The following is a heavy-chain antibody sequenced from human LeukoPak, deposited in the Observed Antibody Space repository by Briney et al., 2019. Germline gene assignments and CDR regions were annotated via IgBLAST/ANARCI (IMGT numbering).Heavy chain of an antibody. J-gene: IGHJ5*02. CDR2: IYPGNSDT. Sequence: GESLKISFKGSGXSFTNYCINWVRQMPGKGLEWMGIIYPGNSDTRYSPSFQGQVTISADKSISTAYLQWSSLMASDTAMYYCARLRDGSNWFDPWGQGTLVTVSS. CDR1: GXSFTNYC. CDR3: ARLRDGSNWFDP. V-gene: IGHV5-51*01. D-gene: IGHD5-24*01.